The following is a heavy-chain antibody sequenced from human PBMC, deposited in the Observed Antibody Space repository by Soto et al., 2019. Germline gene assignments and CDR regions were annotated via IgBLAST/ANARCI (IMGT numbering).Heavy chain of an antibody. CDR1: GGTFSSYA. CDR2: IIPIFGTA. Sequence: QVQLVQSGAEVKKPGSSVKVSCKASGGTFSSYAISWVRQAPGQGLEWMGGIIPIFGTANYAQKFQGRVTITADESTSTSYMELSSLRSEDTAVYYCARDDIAAAGPNYYYYYGMDVWGQGITVTGSS. J-gene: IGHJ6*02. V-gene: IGHV1-69*01. CDR3: ARDDIAAAGPNYYYYYGMDV. D-gene: IGHD6-13*01.